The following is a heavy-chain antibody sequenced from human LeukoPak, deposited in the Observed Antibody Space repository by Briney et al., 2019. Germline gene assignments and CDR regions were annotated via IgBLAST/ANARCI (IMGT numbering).Heavy chain of an antibody. CDR3: ARGFPGDPPAFDY. J-gene: IGHJ4*02. CDR1: VFTFLDFV. V-gene: IGHV3-43*02. D-gene: IGHD2-21*01. CDR2: IRGDGVTT. Sequence: PGGSLTLSCAGSVFTFLDFVMHGGGQPPWRGLEGVSLIRGDGVTTYYADSMRGRLTISRDNSENSLYLQMHSLRIEDTALYYCARGFPGDPPAFDYWGQGTLVTVSS.